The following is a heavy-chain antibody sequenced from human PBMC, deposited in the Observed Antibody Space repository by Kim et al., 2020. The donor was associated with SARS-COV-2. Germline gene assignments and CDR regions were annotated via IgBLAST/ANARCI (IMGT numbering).Heavy chain of an antibody. V-gene: IGHV3-9*01. CDR1: GFTFDDYA. D-gene: IGHD6-6*01. Sequence: GGSLRLSCAASGFTFDDYAMHWVRQAPGKGLEWVSGISWNSGSIGYADSVKGRFTISRDNAKNSLYLQMNSLRAEDTALYYCAKLGSSNSDFDYWGQGTLVTVSS. CDR3: AKLGSSNSDFDY. J-gene: IGHJ4*02. CDR2: ISWNSGSI.